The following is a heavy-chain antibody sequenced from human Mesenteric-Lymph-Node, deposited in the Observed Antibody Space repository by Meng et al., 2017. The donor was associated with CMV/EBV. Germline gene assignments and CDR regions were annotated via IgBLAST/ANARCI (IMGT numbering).Heavy chain of an antibody. J-gene: IGHJ3*02. V-gene: IGHV4-31*03. Sequence: TVSGGSISSGGYYWSWIRQHPGKGLEWIGYIYYSGSTYYNPSLKSRVTISVDTSKNQFSLKLSSVTAADTAVYYCAKRLVADDAFDIWGQGTMVTVSS. D-gene: IGHD5-12*01. CDR2: IYYSGST. CDR1: GGSISSGGYY. CDR3: AKRLVADDAFDI.